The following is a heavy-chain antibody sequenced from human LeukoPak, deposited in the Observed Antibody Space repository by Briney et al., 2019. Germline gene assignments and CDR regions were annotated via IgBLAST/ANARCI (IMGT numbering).Heavy chain of an antibody. CDR3: ARDGIAVAGTGSGSDAFDI. J-gene: IGHJ3*02. Sequence: PSETLSLTCTVSGGSISSSSYYWGWIRQPPGKGLEWIGSIYYSGSTYYNPSLKSRVTISVDTSKNQFSLKLSSVTAADTAVYYCARDGIAVAGTGSGSDAFDIWGQGTLVTVSS. V-gene: IGHV4-39*07. CDR2: IYYSGST. CDR1: GGSISSSSYY. D-gene: IGHD6-19*01.